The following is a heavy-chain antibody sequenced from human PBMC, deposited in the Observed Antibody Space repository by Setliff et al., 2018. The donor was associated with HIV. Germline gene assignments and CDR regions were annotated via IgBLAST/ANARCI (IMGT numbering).Heavy chain of an antibody. Sequence: PSETLSLTCTVSGGSISSYYWSWMRQPPGKGLEWIGYLFYSGDASYNPSLKSRVTMSVDTSKNQLSMKLSSVTAADTAVYYCARGWLQLGWYDYWGQGTLVTVSS. CDR1: GGSISSYY. V-gene: IGHV4-59*01. J-gene: IGHJ4*02. D-gene: IGHD2-15*01. CDR3: ARGWLQLGWYDY. CDR2: LFYSGDA.